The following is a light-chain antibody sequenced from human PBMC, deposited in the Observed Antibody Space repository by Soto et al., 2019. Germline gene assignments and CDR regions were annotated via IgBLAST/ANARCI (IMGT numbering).Light chain of an antibody. CDR1: QSVDNN. V-gene: IGKV3-15*01. Sequence: EIVMTQSPATLSVSPGERATLSCRASQSVDNNLAWYQQQPGQAPRLLVYAASTRATGLPAKYSGSGSGTKFTLTISSLQSEDFAVNYCQQYNDWPQTFDQGTKVELK. J-gene: IGKJ1*01. CDR3: QQYNDWPQT. CDR2: AAS.